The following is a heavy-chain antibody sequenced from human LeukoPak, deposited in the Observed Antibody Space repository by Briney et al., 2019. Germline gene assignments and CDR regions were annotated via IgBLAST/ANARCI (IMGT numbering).Heavy chain of an antibody. CDR1: GDSISSYY. Sequence: PSETLSLTCTVSGDSISSYYWSWIRQHPGKGLEWIGYIYYSGSTYYNPSLKSRVTISVDTSKNQFSLKLSSVTAADTAVYYCARNEVYYYDSSGYPAHFDYWGQGTLVTVSS. V-gene: IGHV4-59*06. CDR3: ARNEVYYYDSSGYPAHFDY. CDR2: IYYSGST. J-gene: IGHJ4*02. D-gene: IGHD3-22*01.